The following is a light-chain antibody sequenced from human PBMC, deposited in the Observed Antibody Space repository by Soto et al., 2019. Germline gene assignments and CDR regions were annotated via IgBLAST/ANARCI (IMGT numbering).Light chain of an antibody. Sequence: QSALTQPASVSGSPGQSITISCTGTSSDVGGYNYVSWYQQHPGKAPKLMIYDVSHRPSGVSNRFSGSKSGNTASLTISGLQAEDEDDYYCSSYTSSSTLVFGGGTKVTVL. J-gene: IGLJ2*01. CDR1: SSDVGGYNY. V-gene: IGLV2-14*01. CDR3: SSYTSSSTLV. CDR2: DVS.